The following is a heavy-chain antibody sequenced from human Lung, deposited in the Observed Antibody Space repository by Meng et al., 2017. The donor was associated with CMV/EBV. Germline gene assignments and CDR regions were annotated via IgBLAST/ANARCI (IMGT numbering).Heavy chain of an antibody. J-gene: IGHJ4*02. CDR2: IKQDGSEK. V-gene: IGHV3-7*01. Sequence: SCVASGFTLNTYWMSWVRQAPGKGLEWVANIKQDGSEKYYVGSVKGRFTISRDNAKNSLYLQMNSLRAEDTAVYYCARDPRVKSYVVVPAASAYWXQGTMVTVSS. CDR3: ARDPRVKSYVVVPAASAY. CDR1: GFTLNTYW. D-gene: IGHD2-2*01.